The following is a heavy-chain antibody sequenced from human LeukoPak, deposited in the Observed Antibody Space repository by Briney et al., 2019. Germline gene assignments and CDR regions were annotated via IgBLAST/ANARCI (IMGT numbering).Heavy chain of an antibody. Sequence: GASVKVSCKASGYTFTNYGISWVRQAPGQGLEWMGWISIYNGNTDYAQKLRGRVTMTTDTSTSTAYMELRSLRSDDTAVYYCARITYDFWSGCYMPDDPWGQGTLVTVSS. V-gene: IGHV1-18*01. CDR2: ISIYNGNT. D-gene: IGHD3-3*01. CDR3: ARITYDFWSGCYMPDDP. J-gene: IGHJ5*02. CDR1: GYTFTNYG.